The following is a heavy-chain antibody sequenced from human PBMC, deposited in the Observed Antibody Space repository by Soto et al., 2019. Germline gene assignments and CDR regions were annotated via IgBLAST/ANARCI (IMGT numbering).Heavy chain of an antibody. CDR3: ARVSGYSYGYLVGFDY. V-gene: IGHV4-31*03. CDR2: IYYSGST. CDR1: GGSISSGGYY. D-gene: IGHD5-18*01. Sequence: SETLSLTCTVSGGSISSGGYYWSWIRQHPGKGLEWIGYIYYSGSTCYNPSLKSRVTISVDTSKNQFSLKLSSVTAADTAVYYCARVSGYSYGYLVGFDYWGQGTLVTVSS. J-gene: IGHJ4*02.